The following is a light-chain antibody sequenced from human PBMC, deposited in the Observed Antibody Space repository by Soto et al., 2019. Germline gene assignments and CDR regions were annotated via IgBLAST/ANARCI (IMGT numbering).Light chain of an antibody. J-gene: IGKJ2*01. CDR3: QQYQVYPYT. Sequence: DIQMTQAPSTLSASIGDRVTLTCRARQGLTGRLAWYQQKPGRPPKLLIYDVSILESGVPSRFSGRESGTDFTLTISSLRPDHFASFSSQQYQVYPYTFGQGT. CDR2: DVS. CDR1: QGLTGR. V-gene: IGKV1-5*01.